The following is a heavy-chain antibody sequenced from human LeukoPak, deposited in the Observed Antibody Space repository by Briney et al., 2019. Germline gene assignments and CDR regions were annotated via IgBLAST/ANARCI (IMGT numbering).Heavy chain of an antibody. CDR2: ISGSGGST. CDR1: GFTFSSYA. J-gene: IGHJ6*03. V-gene: IGHV3-23*01. D-gene: IGHD6-19*01. CDR3: AKGGPGWGDYYYYYMDV. Sequence: PVGSLRLSCAASGFTFSSYAMSWVRQAPGKGLEWVSAISGSGGSTYYADSVKGRFTISRDNSKNTLYLQMNSLRAEDTAVYYCAKGGPGWGDYYYYYMDVWGKGTTVTVSS.